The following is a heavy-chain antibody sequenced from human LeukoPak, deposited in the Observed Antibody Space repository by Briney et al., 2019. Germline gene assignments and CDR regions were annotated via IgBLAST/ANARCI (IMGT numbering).Heavy chain of an antibody. V-gene: IGHV4-39*07. Sequence: ASETLSLTCTVSGGSISSSSYYWGWIRQPPGKGLEWIGSIYYSGSTYYNPSLKSRVTISVDTSKNQFSLKLSSVTAADTAVYYCARVIFVDYGDFVDYWGQGTLVTVSS. D-gene: IGHD4-17*01. J-gene: IGHJ4*02. CDR1: GGSISSSSYY. CDR3: ARVIFVDYGDFVDY. CDR2: IYYSGST.